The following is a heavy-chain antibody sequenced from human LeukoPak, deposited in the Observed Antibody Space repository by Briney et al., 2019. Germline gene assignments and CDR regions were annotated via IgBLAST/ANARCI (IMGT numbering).Heavy chain of an antibody. Sequence: SQTLSLTCAVSGGSISSGGYSWSWIRQPPGKGLEWIGYIYHSGSTYYNPSLKSRVTISVDRSKNQFSLKLSSVTAAGTAVYYCAREKNSGGLFDYWGQGTLVTVSS. CDR2: IYHSGST. CDR3: AREKNSGGLFDY. D-gene: IGHD3-10*01. V-gene: IGHV4-30-2*01. J-gene: IGHJ4*02. CDR1: GGSISSGGYS.